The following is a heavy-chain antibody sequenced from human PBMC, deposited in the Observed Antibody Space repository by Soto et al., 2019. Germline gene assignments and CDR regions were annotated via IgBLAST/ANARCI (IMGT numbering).Heavy chain of an antibody. CDR1: GFIFGNHG. J-gene: IGHJ4*02. CDR3: VSWVSAHFDF. V-gene: IGHV3-23*01. D-gene: IGHD2-8*01. Sequence: PGGSLRLSCAASGFIFGNHGMTWVRQAPGRALEWVSTINANAIDTHYADSVKGRFTISRDNSKSTLDLQMNSLRAEDTAICYCVSWVSAHFDFWGPGTLVTVSS. CDR2: INANAIDT.